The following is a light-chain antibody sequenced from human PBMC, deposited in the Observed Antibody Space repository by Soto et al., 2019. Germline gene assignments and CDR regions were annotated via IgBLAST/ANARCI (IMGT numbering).Light chain of an antibody. V-gene: IGKV1-5*03. CDR2: KAS. CDR3: QHYNSYSEA. Sequence: DIHMPQSNSTLSASVGDRVTIARRASESISTWLAWYQKKPGKAPNLLIYKASSLESGAPSRFSGSGSGTEFTLTISSLQPDDFATYYSQHYNSYSEAFGQGTKVEI. J-gene: IGKJ1*01. CDR1: ESISTW.